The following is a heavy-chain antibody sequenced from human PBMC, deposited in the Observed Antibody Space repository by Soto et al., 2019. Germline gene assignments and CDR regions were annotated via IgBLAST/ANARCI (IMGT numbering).Heavy chain of an antibody. CDR1: GFSLSGSA. CDR2: IRSKPYSYAT. D-gene: IGHD2-2*01. CDR3: AQSVYCNSPSCSPDHFYYYGMDA. Sequence: EVQLVESGGGLVQPGGSLKLSCAASGFSLSGSAMHWVRQASGKGLEWVGRIRSKPYSYATEYAASVKGRFTISRDDSKHTAYLQMNSLTTENTAGYYCAQSVYCNSPSCSPDHFYYYGMDAWGRGTTVTVSS. J-gene: IGHJ6*02. V-gene: IGHV3-73*02.